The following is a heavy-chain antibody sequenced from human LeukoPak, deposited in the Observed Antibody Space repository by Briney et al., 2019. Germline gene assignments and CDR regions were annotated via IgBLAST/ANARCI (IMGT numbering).Heavy chain of an antibody. J-gene: IGHJ4*02. CDR2: ISGGATRT. Sequence: GGSLRLSCAASGFIFHIYAMSWVRQAPGKGPVWVSAISGGATRTYYADSVAGRFTISRDNSKNTLYLQMKSLRGEDTAVYFCAKGGGRGDYDLTGRFSTHFDSWGQGALVIVSS. CDR3: AKGGGRGDYDLTGRFSTHFDS. D-gene: IGHD4-17*01. CDR1: GFIFHIYA. V-gene: IGHV3-23*01.